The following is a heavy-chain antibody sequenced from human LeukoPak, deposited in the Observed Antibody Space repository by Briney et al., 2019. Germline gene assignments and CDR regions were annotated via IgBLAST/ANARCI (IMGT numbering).Heavy chain of an antibody. D-gene: IGHD3-22*01. V-gene: IGHV3-30*04. CDR2: ISYDGSNK. Sequence: GGSLRLSCAASGFTFSSYAMHWVRQAPGKGLEWVAVISYDGSNKYYADSVKGRFTISRDNSKNTLYLQMNSLRAEDTAVYYCARARIYYYDSSPDYWGQGTLVTVSS. CDR3: ARARIYYYDSSPDY. CDR1: GFTFSSYA. J-gene: IGHJ4*02.